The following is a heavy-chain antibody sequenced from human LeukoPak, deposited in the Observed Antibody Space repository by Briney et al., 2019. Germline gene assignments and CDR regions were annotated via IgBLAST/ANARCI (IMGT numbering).Heavy chain of an antibody. CDR2: MSTSGST. D-gene: IGHD4-17*01. Sequence: SETLSLTCKVPADPITNYYWTWIRHPAGKGLQWLGRMSTSGSTNLSTSLKGRVTLSVDTSKSLLSLNVTSVTAADTAVYYCAREARDYGDSRYLDYWGQGTLVTVSS. CDR1: ADPITNYY. V-gene: IGHV4-4*07. CDR3: AREARDYGDSRYLDY. J-gene: IGHJ4*02.